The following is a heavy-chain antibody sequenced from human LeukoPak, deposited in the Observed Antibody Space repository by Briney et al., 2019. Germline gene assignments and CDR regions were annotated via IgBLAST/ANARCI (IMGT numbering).Heavy chain of an antibody. D-gene: IGHD1-26*01. V-gene: IGHV4-59*01. J-gene: IGHJ6*03. CDR2: IYYSGST. Sequence: SETLSLTCTVSGGPTSSYYWSWIRQPPGKGLEWIGYIYYSGSTNYNPSLKSRVTISVDTSKNQFSLKLSSVTAADTAVYYCARYIVGATTGYYYYYYMDVWGKGTTVTVSS. CDR3: ARYIVGATTGYYYYYYMDV. CDR1: GGPTSSYY.